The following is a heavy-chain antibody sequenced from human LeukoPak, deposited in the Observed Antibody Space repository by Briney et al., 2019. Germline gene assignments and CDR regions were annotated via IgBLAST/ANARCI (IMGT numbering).Heavy chain of an antibody. Sequence: SETLSLTCTVSGGSISSSSYYWGWIRQPPGKGLEWIGSIYYSGSTYYNPSLKSRVTISVDTSKSQFSLKLSSVTAADTAVYYGARRPERRGKNSSGYYQLAFDIWGQGTMVTVSS. CDR1: GGSISSSSYY. D-gene: IGHD3-22*01. J-gene: IGHJ3*02. CDR2: IYYSGST. CDR3: ARRPERRGKNSSGYYQLAFDI. V-gene: IGHV4-39*01.